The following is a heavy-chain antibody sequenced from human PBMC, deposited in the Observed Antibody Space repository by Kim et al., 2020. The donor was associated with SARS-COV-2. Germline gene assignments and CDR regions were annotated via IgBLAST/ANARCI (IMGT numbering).Heavy chain of an antibody. Sequence: GGSLRLSCAASGFTFSDYAMTWVRQAPGKGLEWVSVIYSGGSETYYVDTVKGRFTISRDNSKNTVYLQMNSLTAEDTAVYYCAKSSIPHINGWTDYFDSWGQGTLVTVSS. V-gene: IGHV3-23*03. CDR2: IYSGGSET. D-gene: IGHD2-21*01. J-gene: IGHJ4*02. CDR3: AKSSIPHINGWTDYFDS. CDR1: GFTFSDYA.